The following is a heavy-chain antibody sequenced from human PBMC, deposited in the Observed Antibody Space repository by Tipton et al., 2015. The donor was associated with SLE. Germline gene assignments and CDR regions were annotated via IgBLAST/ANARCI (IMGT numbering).Heavy chain of an antibody. CDR3: ARDLGRSRITIFGGFDF. CDR1: GFTVSTNY. Sequence: LRLSCVASGFTVSTNYMSWVRQAPGKGLEWIGSASDSGDTHYSPSLKSRVTIAVDTSKNQFSLKLTSVAAADTAVYYCARDLGRSRITIFGGFDFWGQGTLVTVSS. CDR2: ASDSGDT. V-gene: IGHV4-59*02. D-gene: IGHD3-3*01. J-gene: IGHJ4*02.